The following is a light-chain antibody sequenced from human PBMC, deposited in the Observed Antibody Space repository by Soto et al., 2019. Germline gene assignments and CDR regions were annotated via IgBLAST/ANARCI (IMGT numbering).Light chain of an antibody. CDR3: QSYDSSLSGHVV. Sequence: QSVLTQPPSVSGAPGQRVTISCTGSSSNIGAGYDVHWYQQLPGTAPKLLIYGNSNRPSGVPDRFSGSKSGTSASLAITGLQAEDEADYYCQSYDSSLSGHVVLGAGTKLTVL. V-gene: IGLV1-40*01. CDR2: GNS. J-gene: IGLJ2*01. CDR1: SSNIGAGYD.